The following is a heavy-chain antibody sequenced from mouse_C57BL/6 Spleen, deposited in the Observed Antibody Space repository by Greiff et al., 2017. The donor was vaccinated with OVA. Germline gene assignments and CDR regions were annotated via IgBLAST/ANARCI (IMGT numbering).Heavy chain of an antibody. Sequence: QVQLQQPGAELVKPGASVKLSCKASGYTFTSYWMHWVKQRPGQGLEWIGMIHPTSGRTNYNEKFKSKATLTVDKSSSTAYMQLSSLTSEDSAVDYCAREAPPYDYDEGFAYWGQGTLVTVSA. CDR3: AREAPPYDYDEGFAY. CDR2: IHPTSGRT. V-gene: IGHV1-64*01. J-gene: IGHJ3*01. D-gene: IGHD2-4*01. CDR1: GYTFTSYW.